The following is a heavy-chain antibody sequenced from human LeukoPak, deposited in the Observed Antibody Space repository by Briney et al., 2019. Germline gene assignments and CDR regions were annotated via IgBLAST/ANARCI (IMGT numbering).Heavy chain of an antibody. D-gene: IGHD4-17*01. J-gene: IGHJ4*02. CDR1: GFTFSSYE. Sequence: PGGSLRLSCAASGFTFSSYEMIWVRQAPGKGLEWVSYISSSGSTTYYADSVKGRFTISRDNAKNSLYLQMNSLRAEDTAVYYCARYGDYWGQGTLVTVSS. CDR2: ISSSGSTT. CDR3: ARYGDY. V-gene: IGHV3-48*03.